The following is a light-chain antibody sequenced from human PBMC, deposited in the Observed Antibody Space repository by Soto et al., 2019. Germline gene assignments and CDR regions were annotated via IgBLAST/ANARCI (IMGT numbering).Light chain of an antibody. V-gene: IGKV1-33*01. Sequence: DIRMTQSPSSLSASVGDRVTITCRASQGISKYLNWYQQKPGKAPKLLIYDASDLETGVPSRFSGGGSGTHFTFTISSLQPEDIATYYCQQYENLPLTFGGGTKVEI. CDR3: QQYENLPLT. CDR2: DAS. CDR1: QGISKY. J-gene: IGKJ4*01.